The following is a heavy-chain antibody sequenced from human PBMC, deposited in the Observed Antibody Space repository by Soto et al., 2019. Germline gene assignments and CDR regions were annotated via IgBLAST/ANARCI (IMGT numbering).Heavy chain of an antibody. D-gene: IGHD1-1*01. V-gene: IGHV1-18*01. CDR3: ARGDTYYVNWYFDY. CDR1: GFTFTNYY. CDR2: ISAYSGNT. J-gene: IGHJ4*02. Sequence: QVQLVQSGAEVKKPGASVKVSCKTSGFTFTNYYINWVRQAPGQGLEVMGWISAYSGNTNYGRNLQGRVSVTTDTSASTVYLERRSLRSDDTAVYFCARGDTYYVNWYFDYWGQGTLVTVSS.